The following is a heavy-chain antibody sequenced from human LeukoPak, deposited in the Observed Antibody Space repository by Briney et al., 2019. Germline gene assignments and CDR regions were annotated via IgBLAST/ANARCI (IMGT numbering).Heavy chain of an antibody. D-gene: IGHD3-10*01. J-gene: IGHJ4*02. CDR2: IYYSGST. Sequence: SETLSLTCTVSGGAISSYYWSWIRQSPGKGMEWIGYIYYSGSTNYNPSLKSRVTLSVDTSKYQFSLKLRYVTAADTAVYYCARAVRGHYYGDLDYWGQGTLVTVSS. CDR1: GGAISSYY. V-gene: IGHV4-59*01. CDR3: ARAVRGHYYGDLDY.